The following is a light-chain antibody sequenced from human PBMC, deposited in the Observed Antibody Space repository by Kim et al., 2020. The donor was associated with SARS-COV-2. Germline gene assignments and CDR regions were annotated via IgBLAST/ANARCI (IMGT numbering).Light chain of an antibody. CDR3: QSYDSSLSGSV. J-gene: IGLJ3*02. CDR1: SSNIGADYD. Sequence: QRVTISCSGSSSNIGADYDVQWYQQLPGTAPKLLIYGNTNRPSGVPDRFSGSKSGTSASLAITGLQAEDEADYYCQSYDSSLSGSVFGGGTKLTVL. CDR2: GNT. V-gene: IGLV1-40*01.